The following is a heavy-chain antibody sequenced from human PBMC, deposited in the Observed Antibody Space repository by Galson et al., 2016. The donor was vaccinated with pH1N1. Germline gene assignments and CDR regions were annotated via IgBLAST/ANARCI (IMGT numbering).Heavy chain of an antibody. D-gene: IGHD3-3*01. Sequence: SLRLSCAASGFTFSSYAMTWVRQAPGKGLEWVSTIGGSGDSTYYTDSVKGRFTISRDNSKSTLYLQMNSLRAEDTAVYYCARALFLYDFWRDYQDVFDIWGQGTMVTVSS. CDR3: ARALFLYDFWRDYQDVFDI. V-gene: IGHV3-23*01. CDR1: GFTFSSYA. J-gene: IGHJ3*02. CDR2: IGGSGDST.